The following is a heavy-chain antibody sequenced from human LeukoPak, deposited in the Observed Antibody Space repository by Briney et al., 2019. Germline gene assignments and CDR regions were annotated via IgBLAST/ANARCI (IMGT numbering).Heavy chain of an antibody. Sequence: PGGSLRLSCAASGFTFSSYSMNWVRQAPGKGLEWVSSISSSSSYIYYADSAKGRFTISRDNAKNSLYLQMNSLRAEDTAVYYCARHVVVPAESYYMDVWGKGTTVTVSS. CDR2: ISSSSSYI. V-gene: IGHV3-21*01. CDR1: GFTFSSYS. D-gene: IGHD2-2*01. CDR3: ARHVVVPAESYYMDV. J-gene: IGHJ6*03.